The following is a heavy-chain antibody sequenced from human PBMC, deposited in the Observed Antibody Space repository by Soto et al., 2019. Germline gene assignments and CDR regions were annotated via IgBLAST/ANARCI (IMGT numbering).Heavy chain of an antibody. CDR3: ARDPLRFLEWLSAGMDV. CDR1: GFTFSSYS. J-gene: IGHJ6*02. Sequence: LRLSCAASGFTFSSYSMNWVRQAPGKGLEWVSYISSSSSTIYYADSVKGRFTISRDNAKNSLYLQMNSLRDEDTAVYYCARDPLRFLEWLSAGMDVWGQGTTVTVSS. V-gene: IGHV3-48*02. D-gene: IGHD3-3*01. CDR2: ISSSSSTI.